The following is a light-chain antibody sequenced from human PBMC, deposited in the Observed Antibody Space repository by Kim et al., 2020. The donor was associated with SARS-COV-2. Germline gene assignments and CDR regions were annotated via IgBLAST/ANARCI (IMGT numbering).Light chain of an antibody. V-gene: IGKV1-8*01. CDR3: QQYYSYPLT. J-gene: IGKJ4*01. CDR1: QGISSY. CDR2: AAS. Sequence: ASTEDRVTITCRASQGISSYLAWYQQKPGKAPKLLIYAASTLQSGVPSRFSGSGSGTDFTLTISCLQSEDFATYYCQQYYSYPLTFGGGTKVDIK.